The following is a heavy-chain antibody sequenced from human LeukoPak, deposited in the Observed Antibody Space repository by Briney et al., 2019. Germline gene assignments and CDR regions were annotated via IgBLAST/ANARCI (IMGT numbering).Heavy chain of an antibody. D-gene: IGHD3-16*02. CDR2: IYYSGST. CDR3: ARGWGSLRLGELSFDY. CDR1: GGSISSGGYY. Sequence: SQTLSLTCTVSGGSISSGGYYWSWIRQHPGKGLEWIGYIYYSGSTYYNPSLKSRVTISVDTSKNQLSLKLSSVTAADTAVYYCARGWGSLRLGELSFDYWGQGTLVTVSS. V-gene: IGHV4-31*03. J-gene: IGHJ4*02.